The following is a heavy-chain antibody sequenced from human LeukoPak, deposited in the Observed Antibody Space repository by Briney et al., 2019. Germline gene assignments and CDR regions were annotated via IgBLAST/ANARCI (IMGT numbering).Heavy chain of an antibody. J-gene: IGHJ4*02. CDR2: INHSGST. CDR3: ARDPGHDY. CDR1: GGSFSGYY. D-gene: IGHD1-14*01. V-gene: IGHV4-34*01. Sequence: PSETLSLTCAVYGGSFSGYYWSWIRQPPGKGLEWIGEINHSGSTNYNPSLKSRVTISVDTSKNQFSLKLSSVTAADTAVYYCARDPGHDYWGQGTLVTVSS.